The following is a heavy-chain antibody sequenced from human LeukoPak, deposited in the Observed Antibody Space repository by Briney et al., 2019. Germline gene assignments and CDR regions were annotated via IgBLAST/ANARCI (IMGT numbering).Heavy chain of an antibody. D-gene: IGHD6-13*01. CDR1: GFTVSSNY. Sequence: GSLRLSCAASGFTVSSNYMSWVRQPPGKGLEWIGEINHSGSTNYNPSLKSRVTISVDTSKNQFSLKLSSVTAADTAVYYCARGLRLGIAAAGIWGQGTLVTVSS. CDR3: ARGLRLGIAAAGI. J-gene: IGHJ4*02. V-gene: IGHV4-34*01. CDR2: INHSGST.